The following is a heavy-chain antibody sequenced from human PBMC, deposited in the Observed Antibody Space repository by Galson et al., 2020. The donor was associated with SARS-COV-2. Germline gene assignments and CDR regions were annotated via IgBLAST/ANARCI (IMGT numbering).Heavy chain of an antibody. CDR2: ISAYNGNT. D-gene: IGHD5-12*01. J-gene: IGHJ6*02. Sequence: ASVKVSCKASGYTFTSYGISWVRQAPGQGLEWMGWISAYNGNTNYAQKLQGRVTMTTDTSTSTAHMELRSLRSDETAVYYCARDRRIKWLTTTRDYYYYGMDVWGQGARVPVSS. V-gene: IGHV1-18*04. CDR3: ARDRRIKWLTTTRDYYYYGMDV. CDR1: GYTFTSYG.